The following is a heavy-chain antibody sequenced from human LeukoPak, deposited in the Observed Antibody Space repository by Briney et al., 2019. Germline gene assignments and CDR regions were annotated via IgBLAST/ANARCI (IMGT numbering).Heavy chain of an antibody. V-gene: IGHV1-18*01. J-gene: IGHJ5*02. D-gene: IGHD2-2*01. CDR1: GYTFTSYG. CDR3: ARDTPYCSSTSCYPGAGNWFDP. CDR2: ISAYNGNT. Sequence: ASVKVSCKASGYTFTSYGISWVRQAPGQGLEWMGRISAYNGNTNYAQKLQGRVTMTTDTSTSTAYMELRSLRSDDTAVYYCARDTPYCSSTSCYPGAGNWFDPWGQGTLVTVSS.